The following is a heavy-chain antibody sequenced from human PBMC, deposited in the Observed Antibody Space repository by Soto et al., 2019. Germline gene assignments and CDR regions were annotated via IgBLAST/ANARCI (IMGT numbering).Heavy chain of an antibody. CDR2: IYYSGST. CDR1: GGSISSSSYY. J-gene: IGHJ4*02. Sequence: QLQLQESGPGLVKPSETLSLTCTVSGGSISSSSYYWGWIRQPPGKGLEWIGSIYYSGSTYYNPSLKSRVTISVDTSKNQFSLKLSSVTAADTAVYYCARHFSTFGGVIVMWGQGTLVTVSS. D-gene: IGHD3-16*02. CDR3: ARHFSTFGGVIVM. V-gene: IGHV4-39*01.